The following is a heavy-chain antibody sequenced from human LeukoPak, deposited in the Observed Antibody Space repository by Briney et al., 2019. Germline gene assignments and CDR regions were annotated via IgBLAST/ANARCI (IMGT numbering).Heavy chain of an antibody. CDR1: GFTFSSYA. CDR2: ISYDGTYK. D-gene: IGHD2-21*01. Sequence: GGSLRLSCGASGFTFSSYAMHWVRQAPGKGLEWLTVISYDGTYKYFAGSVKGRFTISRDNSKNTLYLQMNSLRAEDTAVYYCASAGGIWWELGVYYYMDVWGKGTTVTVSS. J-gene: IGHJ6*03. V-gene: IGHV3-30*04. CDR3: ASAGGIWWELGVYYYMDV.